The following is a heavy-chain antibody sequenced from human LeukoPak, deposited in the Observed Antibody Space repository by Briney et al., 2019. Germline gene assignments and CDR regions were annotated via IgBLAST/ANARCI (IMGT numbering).Heavy chain of an antibody. Sequence: TGGSLRLSCAASGFTFSSYAMSWVRQAPGKGLEWVANIKQDGSEKYYVDSVKGRFTISRDNAKNSLYLQMNSLRAEDTAVYYCARDHGRFSIAAPIGVWGQGTTVTVSS. CDR1: GFTFSSYA. V-gene: IGHV3-7*01. J-gene: IGHJ6*02. CDR3: ARDHGRFSIAAPIGV. D-gene: IGHD6-6*01. CDR2: IKQDGSEK.